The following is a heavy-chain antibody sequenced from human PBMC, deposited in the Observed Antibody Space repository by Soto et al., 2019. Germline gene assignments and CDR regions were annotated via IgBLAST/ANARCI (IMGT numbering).Heavy chain of an antibody. V-gene: IGHV1-46*01. Sequence: ASVKVSCKASGYTFTSYYMHWVRQAPGQGLEWMGIINPSGGSTSYAQKFQGRVIMTRDTSTSTVYMELSSLRSEDTAVYYCARAKYDFWSGYSTYSSYGMQVWGQGTTVTVSS. J-gene: IGHJ6*02. D-gene: IGHD3-3*01. CDR3: ARAKYDFWSGYSTYSSYGMQV. CDR2: INPSGGST. CDR1: GYTFTSYY.